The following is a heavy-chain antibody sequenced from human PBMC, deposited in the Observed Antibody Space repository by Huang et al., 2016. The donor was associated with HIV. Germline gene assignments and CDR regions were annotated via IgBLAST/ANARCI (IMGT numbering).Heavy chain of an antibody. CDR3: ARDPLGSGYDWGHFDN. V-gene: IGHV3-21*01. Sequence: EVQLVESGGGLVKPGSSLRLSCAASGFTFSSYAMNWVRQSQGKGLEWVSSISSGSRYKYYAASVGGRFTIARDDAKNSLYLQISSLRAGDTAVYYCARDPLGSGYDWGHFDNWGQGTPVTVSS. D-gene: IGHD5-12*01. J-gene: IGHJ4*02. CDR1: GFTFSSYA. CDR2: ISSGSRYK.